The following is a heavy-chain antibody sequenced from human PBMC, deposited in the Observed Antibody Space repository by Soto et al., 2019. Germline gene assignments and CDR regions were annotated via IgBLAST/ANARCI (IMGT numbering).Heavy chain of an antibody. D-gene: IGHD5-18*01. CDR1: DLSFSCYY. CDR2: INHSGST. J-gene: IGHJ6*02. CDR3: ARSRTAMVWALRNYYGMDV. V-gene: IGHV4-34*01. Sequence: SATLSLTCTFYDLSFSCYYLSWIRKPPGKGLEWIGEINHSGSTNYNPSLKSRVTISVDTSKNQFSLKLSSVTAADTAVYYCARSRTAMVWALRNYYGMDVWGQGTTGTV.